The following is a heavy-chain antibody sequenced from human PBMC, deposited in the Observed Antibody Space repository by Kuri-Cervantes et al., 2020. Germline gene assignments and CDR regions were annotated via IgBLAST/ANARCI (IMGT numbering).Heavy chain of an antibody. CDR3: ARRRDSEPIAAAGGFDY. J-gene: IGHJ4*02. D-gene: IGHD6-13*01. CDR2: INHSGST. Sequence: SETLSLTCAVYGGSFSGYYWSWIGQPPGKGLEWIGEINHSGSTNYNPSLKSRVTISVDTSKNQFSLKLSSVTAADTAVYYCARRRDSEPIAAAGGFDYWGQGTLVTVSS. CDR1: GGSFSGYY. V-gene: IGHV4-34*01.